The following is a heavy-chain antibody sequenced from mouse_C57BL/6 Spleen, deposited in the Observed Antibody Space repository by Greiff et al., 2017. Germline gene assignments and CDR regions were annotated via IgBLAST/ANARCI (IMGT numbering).Heavy chain of an antibody. V-gene: IGHV6-6*01. CDR2: IRNKANNHAT. J-gene: IGHJ3*01. CDR3: TTGRFAY. D-gene: IGHD4-1*01. CDR1: GFTFSDAW. Sequence: EVKVEESGGGLVQPGGSMKLSCAASGFTFSDAWMDWVRQSPEQGLEWVAEIRNKANNHATYYAESVKGRFTISRDDSKSSVYLQMNSLRAEDTGIYYCTTGRFAYWGQGTLVTVSA.